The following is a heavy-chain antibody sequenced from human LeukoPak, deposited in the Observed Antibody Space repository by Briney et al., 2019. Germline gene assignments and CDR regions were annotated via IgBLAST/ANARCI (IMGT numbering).Heavy chain of an antibody. CDR1: GYSFTSHY. V-gene: IGHV1-46*01. D-gene: IGHD3-16*01. J-gene: IGHJ5*02. CDR2: INPRGTAT. Sequence: APVKVSCKASGYSFTSHYMHWVRQAPGQGLEWMGLINPRGTATRYAESFQGRLTLTRDPSTSTDYMELSSLRSDDTAVYFCARDTSEGDYAWWFDPWGQGTLVTVAS. CDR3: ARDTSEGDYAWWFDP.